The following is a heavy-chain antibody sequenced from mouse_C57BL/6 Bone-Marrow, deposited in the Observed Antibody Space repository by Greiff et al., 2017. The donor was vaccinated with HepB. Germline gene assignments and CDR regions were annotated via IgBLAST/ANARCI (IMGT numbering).Heavy chain of an antibody. CDR2: IDPEDGDT. CDR3: TTLYGFDY. Sequence: VQLQQSGAELVRPGASVKLSCTASGFNIKDDYMHWVKQRPEQGLEWIGWIDPEDGDTEYASKFQGKATITADTSSNTAYLQLSSLTSEDTAVYYCTTLYGFDYWGQGTTLIVSS. V-gene: IGHV14-4*01. D-gene: IGHD1-1*01. J-gene: IGHJ2*01. CDR1: GFNIKDDY.